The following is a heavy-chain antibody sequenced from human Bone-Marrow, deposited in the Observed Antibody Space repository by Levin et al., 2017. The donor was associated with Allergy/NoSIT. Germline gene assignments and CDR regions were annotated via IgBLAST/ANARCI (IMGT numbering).Heavy chain of an antibody. CDR3: AIYGSGNDYSAFDI. Sequence: PGGSLRLSCAASGFTVSSNHMSWVRQAPGKGLEWVSLIYSGGRGYYADSVRGRFTISRDNSKNTLYLQLNSLRAEDTAVYYCAIYGSGNDYSAFDIWGQGTMLTVSS. CDR2: IYSGGRG. D-gene: IGHD3-10*01. V-gene: IGHV3-53*01. CDR1: GFTVSSNH. J-gene: IGHJ3*02.